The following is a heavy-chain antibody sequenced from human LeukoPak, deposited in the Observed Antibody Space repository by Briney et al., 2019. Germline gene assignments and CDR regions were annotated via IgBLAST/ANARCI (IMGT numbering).Heavy chain of an antibody. CDR3: ATYSSSWYANYYFEY. CDR1: GYTFINYD. V-gene: IGHV1-8*01. CDR2: MNPDIGTT. Sequence: ASVKVSCKASGYTFINYDINWVRQATGQGLEWMGWMNPDIGTTDYAQKFQGRVTMTRDTSISTAYMELSSLTSDDTAMYYCATYSSSWYANYYFEYWGQGTLVTVSS. J-gene: IGHJ4*02. D-gene: IGHD6-13*01.